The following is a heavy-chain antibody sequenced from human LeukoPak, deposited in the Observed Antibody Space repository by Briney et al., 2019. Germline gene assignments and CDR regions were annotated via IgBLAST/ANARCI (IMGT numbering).Heavy chain of an antibody. CDR3: ARQPHIVGAAFDY. Sequence: SETLSLTCTVSGGSISSYYWSWIRQPPGKGLEWIGYIYYSGSTNYNPSLKSRVTISVDTSKNQFSLKLSFVTAADAAVYYCARQPHIVGAAFDYWGQGTLVTVSS. CDR1: GGSISSYY. V-gene: IGHV4-59*08. CDR2: IYYSGST. D-gene: IGHD1-26*01. J-gene: IGHJ4*02.